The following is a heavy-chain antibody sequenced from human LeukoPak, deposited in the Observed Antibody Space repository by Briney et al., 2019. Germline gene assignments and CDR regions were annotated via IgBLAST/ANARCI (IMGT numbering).Heavy chain of an antibody. CDR3: ARVWDSTGSYYAD. CDR2: IKQDGSET. V-gene: IGHV3-7*01. D-gene: IGHD1-26*01. Sequence: PGGSLRLSCAASGFTFRSYWMGWVRQAPGKGLEWVANIKQDGSETHYVDSVKGRFTISRDNAKNSLYLQMNSLRAEDTAVYYCARVWDSTGSYYADWGQGTLVTVSS. J-gene: IGHJ4*02. CDR1: GFTFRSYW.